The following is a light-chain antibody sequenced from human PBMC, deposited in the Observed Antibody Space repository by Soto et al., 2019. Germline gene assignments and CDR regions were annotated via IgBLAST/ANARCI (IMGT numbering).Light chain of an antibody. Sequence: AIQLTQSPSSLSASVGDRVTITCRASQGISSALAWYQQKPGKAPKLLIYDASSLEIGVPSRFNGSGSGTYFTLTISSLQHEDFATYYCQQFTLFGQGKRLEIK. CDR1: QGISSA. V-gene: IGKV1-13*02. CDR2: DAS. CDR3: QQFTL. J-gene: IGKJ5*01.